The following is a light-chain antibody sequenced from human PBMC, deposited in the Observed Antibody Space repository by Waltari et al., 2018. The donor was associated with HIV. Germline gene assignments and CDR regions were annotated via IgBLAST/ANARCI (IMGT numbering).Light chain of an antibody. V-gene: IGLV2-8*01. CDR1: SSDIGGYDF. CDR3: SSYAGNYNLV. CDR2: EVY. Sequence: HPPSASGSPGQSVTISCTGSSSDIGGYDFVSWFQQHPGKAPKLVIYEVYKRPSGVPDRFSGSKSGNTASLTVSGLQAEDEAYYHCSSYAGNYNLVFGGGTKLTVL. J-gene: IGLJ3*02.